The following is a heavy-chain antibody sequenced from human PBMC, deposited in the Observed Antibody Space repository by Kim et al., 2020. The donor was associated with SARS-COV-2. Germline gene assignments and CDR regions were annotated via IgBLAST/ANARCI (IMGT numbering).Heavy chain of an antibody. CDR1: GGSISSSNW. V-gene: IGHV4-4*02. Sequence: SETLSLTCAVSGGSISSSNWWSWVRQPPGKGLEWIGEIYHSGSTNYNPSLKSRVTISVDKAKNQISLKLSSVTAADTAVYYCARGYSSGWYGHYYYGMDVWGQGTTVTVSS. J-gene: IGHJ6*02. CDR2: IYHSGST. D-gene: IGHD6-19*01. CDR3: ARGYSSGWYGHYYYGMDV.